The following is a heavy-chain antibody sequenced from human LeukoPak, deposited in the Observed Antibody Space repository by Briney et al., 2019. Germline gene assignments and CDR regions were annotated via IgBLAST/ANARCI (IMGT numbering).Heavy chain of an antibody. D-gene: IGHD3-10*01. CDR3: ATGLLWFGSHAFDI. V-gene: IGHV1-2*04. CDR2: INPNSGGT. CDR1: GYTFTGYY. Sequence: ASVKVSCKASGYTFTGYYMHWVRQAPGQGLEWLGWINPNSGGTNYAQKFQGWVTMTRDTSISTAYMELSRLRSDDTAVYYCATGLLWFGSHAFDIWGQGTMVTVSS. J-gene: IGHJ3*02.